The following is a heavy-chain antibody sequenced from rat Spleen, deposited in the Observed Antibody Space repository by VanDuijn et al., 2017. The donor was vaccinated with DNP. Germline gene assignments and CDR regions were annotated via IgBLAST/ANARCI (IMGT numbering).Heavy chain of an antibody. J-gene: IGHJ4*01. CDR3: ITFEGRNA. D-gene: IGHD1-11*01. Sequence: EVQLVESGGDLVQPGRSLKLSCVASGFTFNNYWMTWIRQVPGKGLEWVATITYDGSKTYYRDSVKGRFTISRDNAKSTLYLQMDSLRSEDTATYYCITFEGRNAWGQGTSVTVSS. CDR2: ITYDGSKT. CDR1: GFTFNNYW. V-gene: IGHV5-31*01.